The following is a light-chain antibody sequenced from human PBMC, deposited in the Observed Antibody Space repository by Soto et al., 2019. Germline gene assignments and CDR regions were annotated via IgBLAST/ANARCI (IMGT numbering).Light chain of an antibody. CDR1: QSLLYNNTYDY. V-gene: IGKV2-28*01. Sequence: EIVMTQSPLTLPVTPGEPASISCRSRQSLLYNNTYDYLDWDVQMPGQAPQLLIYFGSNRAPGVHDRFSGRGSGTDFTLTINRVEAEDDGTYYCMQGRQRLPFGLGTRREI. CDR2: FGS. CDR3: MQGRQRLP. J-gene: IGKJ5*01.